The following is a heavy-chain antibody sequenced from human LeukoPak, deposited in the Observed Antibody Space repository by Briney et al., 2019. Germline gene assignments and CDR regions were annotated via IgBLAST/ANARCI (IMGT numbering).Heavy chain of an antibody. D-gene: IGHD3-10*01. J-gene: IGHJ4*02. CDR3: PRAYYYGSGSNDY. Sequence: SGGSLRLSCAASGFVFSSYTMHWVRQAPGKGLEWVSSISGSTNHIYFADSVKRGFTISRDNAKTPLFLQRNSLRAEDTAVYYWPRAYYYGSGSNDYWGQGTLVPVSS. V-gene: IGHV3-21*01. CDR1: GFVFSSYT. CDR2: ISGSTNHI.